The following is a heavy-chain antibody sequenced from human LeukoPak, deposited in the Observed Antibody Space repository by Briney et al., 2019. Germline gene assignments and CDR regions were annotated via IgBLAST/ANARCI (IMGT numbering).Heavy chain of an antibody. CDR3: ARLPSRLLRMTTVRSRDY. CDR1: GGSISSGGYS. CDR2: IYHSGST. J-gene: IGHJ4*02. Sequence: MSSETLSLTCAVSGGSISSGGYSWSWIRQPPGKGLEWIGYIYHSGSTYYNPSLKSRVTISVDTSKNQFSLKLSSVTAADTAVYYCARLPSRLLRMTTVRSRDYWGQGTLVTVSS. V-gene: IGHV4-30-2*01. D-gene: IGHD4-17*01.